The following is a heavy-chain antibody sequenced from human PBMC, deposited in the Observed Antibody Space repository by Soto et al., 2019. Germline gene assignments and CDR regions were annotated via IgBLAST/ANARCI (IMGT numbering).Heavy chain of an antibody. CDR3: ARDVAITGTPGGWFDP. Sequence: QVQLVESGGGVVQPGRSLRLSCAASGFTFSSYAMHWVRQAPGKGLEWVAVISYDGSNKYYADSVKGRFTISRDNSKNMLYLQMNSLRAEDTAVYYCARDVAITGTPGGWFDPWGQGTLVTVSS. CDR2: ISYDGSNK. V-gene: IGHV3-30-3*01. CDR1: GFTFSSYA. J-gene: IGHJ5*02. D-gene: IGHD1-20*01.